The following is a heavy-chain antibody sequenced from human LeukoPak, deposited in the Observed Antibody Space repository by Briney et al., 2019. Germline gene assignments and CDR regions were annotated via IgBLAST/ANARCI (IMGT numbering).Heavy chain of an antibody. CDR3: ARELEAFDI. V-gene: IGHV3-30*04. D-gene: IGHD3-3*01. CDR1: GFTFSSYA. J-gene: IGHJ3*02. Sequence: PGGSLRLFCAASGFTFSSYAIHWVRQAPGKGLEWVAVISYDGSNKYYADSVKGRFTISRDNSKKTLYLQMNSLRAEDTAVYYCARELEAFDIWGQGTMVTVSS. CDR2: ISYDGSNK.